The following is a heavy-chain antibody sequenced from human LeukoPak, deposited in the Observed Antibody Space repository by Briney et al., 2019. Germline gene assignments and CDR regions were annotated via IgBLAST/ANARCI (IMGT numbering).Heavy chain of an antibody. D-gene: IGHD6-13*01. CDR3: ARDYGPSSLNYYYYGMDV. Sequence: GGSLRLSCAASGFTFSSYWMSWVRQAPGKGLERVANIKQDGSEKYYVDSVKGRFTISRDNAKNSLYLQMNSLRAEDTAVYYCARDYGPSSLNYYYYGMDVWGQGTTVTVSS. V-gene: IGHV3-7*01. CDR1: GFTFSSYW. CDR2: IKQDGSEK. J-gene: IGHJ6*02.